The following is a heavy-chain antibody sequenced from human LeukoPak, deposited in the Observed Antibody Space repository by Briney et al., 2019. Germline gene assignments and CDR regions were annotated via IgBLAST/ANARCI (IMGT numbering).Heavy chain of an antibody. V-gene: IGHV4-39*07. CDR2: IYYSGST. CDR1: GGSISSSSYY. Sequence: SETLSLTCTVSGGSISSSSYYWGWIRQPPGKGLEWIGSIYYSGSTYYNPSLKSRVTISVDTSKNQFSLKLSSVTAADTAVYYCARQQGYCSGGSCHKYYFDYWGQGTLVTVSS. J-gene: IGHJ4*02. D-gene: IGHD2-15*01. CDR3: ARQQGYCSGGSCHKYYFDY.